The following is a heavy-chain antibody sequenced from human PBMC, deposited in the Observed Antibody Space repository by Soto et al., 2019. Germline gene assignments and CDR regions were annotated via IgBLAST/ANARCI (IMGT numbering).Heavy chain of an antibody. J-gene: IGHJ5*02. CDR2: ISAYNGNT. CDR3: ARPIRSGLRCSGGSCYSAFDP. CDR1: GYTFTSYG. V-gene: IGHV1-18*01. D-gene: IGHD2-15*01. Sequence: QVQLVQSGAEVKKPGASVKVSCKASGYTFTSYGISWVRQAPGQGLEWMGWISAYNGNTNYAQKLQGRVTMTTDTSTXXAXMXXRSLRSDDTAVYYCARPIRSGLRCSGGSCYSAFDPWGQGTLVTVSS.